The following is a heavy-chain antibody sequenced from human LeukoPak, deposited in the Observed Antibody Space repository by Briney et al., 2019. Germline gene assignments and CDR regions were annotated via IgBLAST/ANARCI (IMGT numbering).Heavy chain of an antibody. J-gene: IGHJ4*02. D-gene: IGHD2-21*01. CDR2: IHYIGVV. CDR1: RGSISSGDYS. Sequence: SETLSLTCTVSRGSISSGDYSWSWIRQPPGKGLEYIAYIHYIGVVQYNSSRKGRLTISLYASKDQFSLQLRSVSAADTAVYYCAGEPRIGGKGSLDYWGQGTLVTVSS. V-gene: IGHV4-30-4*01. CDR3: AGEPRIGGKGSLDY.